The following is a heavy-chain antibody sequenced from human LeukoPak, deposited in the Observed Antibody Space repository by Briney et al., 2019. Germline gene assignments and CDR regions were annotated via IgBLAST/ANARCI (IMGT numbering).Heavy chain of an antibody. CDR1: GFTFSSYA. Sequence: PGGSLRLSCAASGFTFSSYAMHWVRQAPGKGLEWVAVISYDGSNKYYADSVKGRFTISRDNSKNTLYLQMNSLRAEDTAVYYCARGTYYYDSSGFVYWGQGTLVTVSS. J-gene: IGHJ4*02. CDR2: ISYDGSNK. CDR3: ARGTYYYDSSGFVY. D-gene: IGHD3-22*01. V-gene: IGHV3-30-3*01.